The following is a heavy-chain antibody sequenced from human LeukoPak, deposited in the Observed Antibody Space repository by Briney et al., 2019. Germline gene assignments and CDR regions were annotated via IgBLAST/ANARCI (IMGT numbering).Heavy chain of an antibody. V-gene: IGHV4-59*01. Sequence: PSETLSLTCTVSAGSITNYYWTWTRQPPGKGLEWIGYIYYSGSTDYNPSLKSRLTISVDTSKNHFSLKLSSVTAADTAVYYCARLVGGVWFDPWGQGTLVTVSS. CDR2: IYYSGST. J-gene: IGHJ5*02. CDR1: AGSITNYY. CDR3: ARLVGGVWFDP. D-gene: IGHD4-23*01.